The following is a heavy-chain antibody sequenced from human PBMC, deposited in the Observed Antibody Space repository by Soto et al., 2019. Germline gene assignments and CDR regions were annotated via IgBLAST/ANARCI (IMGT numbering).Heavy chain of an antibody. J-gene: IGHJ2*01. D-gene: IGHD6-19*01. V-gene: IGHV1-3*01. CDR1: GYTFTSYA. CDR3: AREYSSGWDRNWYFDL. CDR2: INAGNGNT. Sequence: QVQLVQSGAEVKKPGASVKVSCKASGYTFTSYAMHWVRQAPGQRLEWMGWINAGNGNTKYSQKFQGRVTITRDTSASTAYMELSSLRSEDTAVYYCAREYSSGWDRNWYFDLWGRGTLVTVSS.